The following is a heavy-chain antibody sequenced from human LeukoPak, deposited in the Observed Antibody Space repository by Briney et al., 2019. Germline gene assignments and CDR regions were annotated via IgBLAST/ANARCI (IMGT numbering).Heavy chain of an antibody. D-gene: IGHD3-10*01. J-gene: IGHJ5*02. CDR3: ARGRVLLWFGERSNWFDP. CDR1: GGSFSGYY. V-gene: IGHV4-34*01. CDR2: FYYSGST. Sequence: PSETLSLTCAVYGGSFSGYYWSWIRQPPWKGLEWIGTFYYSGSTYYNPSLRSRVTISVDTSKNQFSLKLSSVTAADTAVYYCARGRVLLWFGERSNWFDPWGQGTLVTVSS.